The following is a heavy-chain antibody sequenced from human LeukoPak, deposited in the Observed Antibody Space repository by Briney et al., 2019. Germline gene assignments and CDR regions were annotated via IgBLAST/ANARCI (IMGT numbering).Heavy chain of an antibody. CDR3: ARELPSSGGIFDY. V-gene: IGHV3-30*02. Sequence: GGSLRLSCAASGFTFSSYGMHWVRQAPGKGLEWVAFVRYDGSHKYYADSVKGRFTISRDNAKNSLYLQMNSLRAEDTAVYYCARELPSSGGIFDYWGQGTLVTVSS. D-gene: IGHD3-16*01. J-gene: IGHJ4*02. CDR1: GFTFSSYG. CDR2: VRYDGSHK.